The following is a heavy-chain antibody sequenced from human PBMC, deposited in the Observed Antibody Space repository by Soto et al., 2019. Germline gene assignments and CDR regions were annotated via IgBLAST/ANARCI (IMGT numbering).Heavy chain of an antibody. Sequence: QVHLIQSGPEVKKPGSSVKVSCQTSGATFSSRDINWVRQAPGQGLEWVGGLIRILETPKYAQNFQGIVTITADRSRGAAYLGLRKLTSDDTAVYYCAKRGDYSATSFQHWGQGNLVFVSS. CDR3: AKRGDYSATSFQH. CDR2: LIRILETP. CDR1: GATFSSRD. D-gene: IGHD4-4*01. J-gene: IGHJ1*01. V-gene: IGHV1-69*06.